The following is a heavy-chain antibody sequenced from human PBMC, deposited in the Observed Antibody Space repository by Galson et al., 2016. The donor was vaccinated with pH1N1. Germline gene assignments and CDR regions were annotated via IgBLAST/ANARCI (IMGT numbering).Heavy chain of an antibody. Sequence: SLRLSCAPSGFSVSNNHMSWVRQAPGKGLEWVSVIYRGGSTYYADSLEGRFTISRDDSKNMLYLQMNSLRVDDTAIYYCTGTLLSSGEPNNADFWGQGTQVTVSS. J-gene: IGHJ4*02. CDR3: TGTLLSSGEPNNADF. CDR1: GFSVSNNH. V-gene: IGHV3-53*01. D-gene: IGHD3-10*01. CDR2: IYRGGST.